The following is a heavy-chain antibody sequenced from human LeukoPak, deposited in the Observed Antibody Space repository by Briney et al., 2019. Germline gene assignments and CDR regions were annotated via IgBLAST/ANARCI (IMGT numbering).Heavy chain of an antibody. CDR2: IYPGDSDS. D-gene: IGHD3-22*01. Sequence: GESLKISCKGSGYSFTSYWIGWVRQMPGKGLEWMGIIYPGDSDSRYSPSFQGQVTISADKSISTAYLQWSSLKASDTAMYYCARKGAYYDSSGHIDYWGQGTLVTVSS. J-gene: IGHJ4*02. CDR3: ARKGAYYDSSGHIDY. CDR1: GYSFTSYW. V-gene: IGHV5-51*01.